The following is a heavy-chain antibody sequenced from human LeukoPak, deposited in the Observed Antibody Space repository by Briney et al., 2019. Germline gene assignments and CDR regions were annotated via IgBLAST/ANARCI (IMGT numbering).Heavy chain of an antibody. CDR2: MHYSGST. J-gene: IGHJ4*02. CDR1: GGSISGYY. Sequence: PSETLSLTCTVSGGSISGYYWSWIRQPPGKGLEWIAYMHYSGSTNYNPPLKSRLTISVDTSKNQLSLKLNSMTDADTAVYYCARHGQNDGYPLDYWGQGTLVSVSS. D-gene: IGHD5-24*01. V-gene: IGHV4-59*08. CDR3: ARHGQNDGYPLDY.